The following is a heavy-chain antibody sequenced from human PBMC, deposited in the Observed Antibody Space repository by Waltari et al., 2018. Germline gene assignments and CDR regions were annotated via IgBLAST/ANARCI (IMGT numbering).Heavy chain of an antibody. J-gene: IGHJ5*02. D-gene: IGHD3-22*01. Sequence: QVQLVQSGAEVKKPGSSVKVSCKDSGGTFSSYAISWVRQSPGQGLEWMGGIIPILGIANYAQKFQGRVTITADKSTSTAYMELSSLRSEDTAVYYCARVRDYYDSSGTVFGPWGRGTLVTVSS. CDR1: GGTFSSYA. CDR3: ARVRDYYDSSGTVFGP. CDR2: IIPILGIA. V-gene: IGHV1-69*10.